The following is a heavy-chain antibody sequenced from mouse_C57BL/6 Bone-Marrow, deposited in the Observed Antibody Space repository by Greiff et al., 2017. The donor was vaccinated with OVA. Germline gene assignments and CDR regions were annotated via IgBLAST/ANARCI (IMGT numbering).Heavy chain of an antibody. Sequence: QVQLKESGAELVRPGASVTLSCKASGYTFTDYEMHWVKQTPVHGLEWIGANDPETGGTAYNQKFKGKAILTADKSSSTAYMELRSLTSEDSAVYYCTASTVVNYWGQGTTLTVSS. J-gene: IGHJ2*01. CDR2: NDPETGGT. CDR1: GYTFTDYE. CDR3: TASTVVNY. V-gene: IGHV1-15*01. D-gene: IGHD1-1*01.